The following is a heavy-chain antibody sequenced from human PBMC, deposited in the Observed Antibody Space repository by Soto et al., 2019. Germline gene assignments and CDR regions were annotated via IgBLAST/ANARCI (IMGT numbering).Heavy chain of an antibody. CDR2: IYDSGST. CDR3: AREEGGGYDHRWFDP. V-gene: IGHV4-31*03. Sequence: QVQLQESGPGLVKPSQTLSLTCTVSGGSISSSGYYWSWIRQHPGKGLEWIGYIYDSGSTYYNPSLKRRVTISVDTSKNQFSLKLSSVIAADTAVYYCAREEGGGYDHRWFDPWGQGTLVTVSS. J-gene: IGHJ5*02. D-gene: IGHD5-12*01. CDR1: GGSISSSGYY.